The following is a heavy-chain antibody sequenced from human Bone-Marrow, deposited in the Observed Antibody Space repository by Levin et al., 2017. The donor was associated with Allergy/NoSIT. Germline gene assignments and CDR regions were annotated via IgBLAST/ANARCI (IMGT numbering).Heavy chain of an antibody. Sequence: GGSLRLSCVASGFSFSTYWMSWVRQAPGKGLEWVSNIKEDGSDKYYVDSVKGRVTVSRDNAKNSLYLQMNSLRAEDTAVYYCARGYDYGDYAEAEDFYYGLDVWGQGTTVTVS. CDR1: GFSFSTYW. D-gene: IGHD4-17*01. V-gene: IGHV3-7*01. CDR3: ARGYDYGDYAEAEDFYYGLDV. CDR2: IKEDGSDK. J-gene: IGHJ6*02.